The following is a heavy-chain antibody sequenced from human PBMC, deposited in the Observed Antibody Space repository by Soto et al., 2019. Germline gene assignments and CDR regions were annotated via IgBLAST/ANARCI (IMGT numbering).Heavy chain of an antibody. D-gene: IGHD3-10*01. CDR1: GYTFTSYG. J-gene: IGHJ6*02. Sequence: ASVKVSCKASGYTFTSYGISWVRQAPGQGLEWMGWISAYNGNTNYAQKLQGRVTMTTDTSTGTAYMELRSLRSDDTAVYYCARSADFGSGLYYYGMDVWGQGTTVTVSS. CDR3: ARSADFGSGLYYYGMDV. V-gene: IGHV1-18*01. CDR2: ISAYNGNT.